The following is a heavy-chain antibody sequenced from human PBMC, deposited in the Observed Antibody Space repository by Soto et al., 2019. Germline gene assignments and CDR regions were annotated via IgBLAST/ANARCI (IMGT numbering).Heavy chain of an antibody. Sequence: QVQLVQSGAEVKKPGSSVKVSCKASGGTFSSYAISWVRQAPGQGLEWMGGIIPIFGTANYAQKFQGRVTITADESTSTAYMELSSLRSEDTAVYHCARDSSLPVEDYYYYGMDVWGQGTTVTVSS. D-gene: IGHD2-15*01. CDR1: GGTFSSYA. CDR3: ARDSSLPVEDYYYYGMDV. J-gene: IGHJ6*02. V-gene: IGHV1-69*01. CDR2: IIPIFGTA.